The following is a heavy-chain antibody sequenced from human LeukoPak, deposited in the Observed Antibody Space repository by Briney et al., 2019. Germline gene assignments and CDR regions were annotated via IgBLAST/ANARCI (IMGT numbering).Heavy chain of an antibody. CDR1: GSTFTGYY. D-gene: IGHD5-24*01. V-gene: IGHV1-2*02. J-gene: IGHJ4*02. CDR2: INPNTGGT. Sequence: ASVKVSCKASGSTFTGYYLHWVRQAPGQGLAWMGWINPNTGGTNYAQKFQGRVTMTRDTSISTAYMELSRLISDGAAVYYCARDLDGYYFDYWGQGTLVTVSS. CDR3: ARDLDGYYFDY.